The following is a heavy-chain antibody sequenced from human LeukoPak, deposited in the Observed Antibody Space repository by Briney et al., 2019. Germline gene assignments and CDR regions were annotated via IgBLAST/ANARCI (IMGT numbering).Heavy chain of an antibody. CDR1: GYTFTSYA. CDR3: ARSSGADISGIAAAGYASTNRFFDY. V-gene: IGHV1-69*04. CDR2: IIPILGIA. J-gene: IGHJ4*02. Sequence: GASVKVSCKASGYTFTSYAMNWVRQAPGQGLEWMGRIIPILGIANYAQKFQGRVTITADKSTSTAYMELSSLRSEDTAVYYCARSSGADISGIAAAGYASTNRFFDYWGQGTLVTVSS. D-gene: IGHD6-13*01.